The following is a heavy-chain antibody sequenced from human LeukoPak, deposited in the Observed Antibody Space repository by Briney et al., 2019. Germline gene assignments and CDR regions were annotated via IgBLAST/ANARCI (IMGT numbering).Heavy chain of an antibody. CDR3: ARVEWELSYFDY. J-gene: IGHJ4*02. CDR1: GFSFSSTF. D-gene: IGHD1-26*01. V-gene: IGHV3-21*01. Sequence: GGSLRLSCATSGFSFSSTFLNWVRQAPGKGLQYVSSIDTTHYTYYAGSVKGRFTISRDNTKNSLYLQMNSLRAEDTAVYYCARVEWELSYFDYWGQGTLVTVSS. CDR2: IDTTHYT.